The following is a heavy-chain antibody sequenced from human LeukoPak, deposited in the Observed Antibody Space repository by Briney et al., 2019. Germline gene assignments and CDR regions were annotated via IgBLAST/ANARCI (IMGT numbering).Heavy chain of an antibody. CDR2: IRDGYI. V-gene: IGHV3-69-1*02. CDR1: GFILSDYA. CDR3: AREITPVLSSGWLDA. D-gene: IGHD1-26*01. J-gene: IGHJ5*02. Sequence: GGSLRFFCEASGFILSDYAVNWVRQAPGKGLEWVSSIRDGYIYYADSVKSRFTISRDNAKNSVYLQMNSLSAGDTALYYCAREITPVLSSGWLDAWGQGILVTVSS.